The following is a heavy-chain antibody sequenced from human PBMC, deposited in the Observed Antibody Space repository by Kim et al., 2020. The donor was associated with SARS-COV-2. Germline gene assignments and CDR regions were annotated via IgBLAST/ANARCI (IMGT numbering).Heavy chain of an antibody. CDR3: AMGVVVMKLPYY. D-gene: IGHD3-22*01. J-gene: IGHJ4*02. V-gene: IGHV1-18*04. CDR1: GYTFTSYG. Sequence: ASVKVSCKASGYTFTSYGISWVRQAPGQGLEWMGWISAYNGNTNYAQKLQGRDTMTTDTSTSTAYMELRSLRSDDTAVYYCAMGVVVMKLPYYWGQGTLVTVSS. CDR2: ISAYNGNT.